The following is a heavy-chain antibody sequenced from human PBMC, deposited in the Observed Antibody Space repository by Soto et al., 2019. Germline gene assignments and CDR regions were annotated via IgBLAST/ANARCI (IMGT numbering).Heavy chain of an antibody. V-gene: IGHV3-33*01. Sequence: QVQLVESGGGVVQPGRSLRLSCAASGFTFSSYGMHWVRQAPGKGLEWVAVIWYDGSNKYYADSVKGRFTISRDNSKNTLYLQMNSLRAEDTAVYYCARDRYTYYDFWSGYYSLYYHGMDVWGQGTTVTVSS. CDR2: IWYDGSNK. J-gene: IGHJ6*02. CDR3: ARDRYTYYDFWSGYYSLYYHGMDV. D-gene: IGHD3-3*01. CDR1: GFTFSSYG.